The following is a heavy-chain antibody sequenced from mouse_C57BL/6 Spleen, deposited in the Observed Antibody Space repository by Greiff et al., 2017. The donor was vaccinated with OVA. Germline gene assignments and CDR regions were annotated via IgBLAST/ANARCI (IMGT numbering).Heavy chain of an antibody. CDR3: ARRGIYYAMDY. J-gene: IGHJ4*01. V-gene: IGHV1-26*01. Sequence: EVMLQQSGPELVKPGASVKISCKASGYTFTDYYMNWVKQSHGKSLEWIGDINPNNGGTSYNQKFKGKATLTVDKSSSTAYMELRSLTSEDSAVYYCARRGIYYAMDYWGQGTSVTVSS. CDR2: INPNNGGT. CDR1: GYTFTDYY.